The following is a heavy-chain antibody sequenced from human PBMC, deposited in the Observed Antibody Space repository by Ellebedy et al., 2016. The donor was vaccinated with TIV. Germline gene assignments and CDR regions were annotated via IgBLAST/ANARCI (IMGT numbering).Heavy chain of an antibody. CDR1: GGSISSSSYT. D-gene: IGHD3-10*01. V-gene: IGHV4-39*01. Sequence: SETLSLTXSVSGGSISSSSYTWGWVRQSPGKGLEWIGSIYYNERPHYNSSLQSRATISVDTSRSQFSLTLTSMSASDTAIYYCARLDPIERTFFTIGAFDIWGQGTLVSVSS. J-gene: IGHJ3*02. CDR2: IYYNERP. CDR3: ARLDPIERTFFTIGAFDI.